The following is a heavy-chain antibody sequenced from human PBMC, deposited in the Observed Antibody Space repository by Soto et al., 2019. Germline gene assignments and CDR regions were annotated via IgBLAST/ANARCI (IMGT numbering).Heavy chain of an antibody. J-gene: IGHJ4*01. CDR2: ISAHNGNT. CDR1: GYTFTSYG. D-gene: IGHD6-6*01. CDR3: AGGTDGDY. Sequence: QVHLVQSGAEVKKPGASVKVSCKGSGYTFTSYGITWVRQAPGQGLEWMGWISAHNGNTDYAQRLQGRVTVTRDTSRSTVYVELGCLESDDTAVCYCAGGTDGDYWGHGALVPVSS. V-gene: IGHV1-18*01.